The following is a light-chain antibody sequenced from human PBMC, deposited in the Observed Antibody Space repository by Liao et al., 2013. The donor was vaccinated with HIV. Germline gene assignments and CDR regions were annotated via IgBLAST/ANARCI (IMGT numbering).Light chain of an antibody. CDR2: YDS. Sequence: SYELTQPPSVSVAPGKTARIPCGGNDIGSESVNWYQQKPGQAPVMVISYDSDRPSGIPERFSGSNSGDTATLTISRVEGGDEADYYCQVWDSSSDRGVFGGGTKLTVL. CDR1: DIGSES. CDR3: QVWDSSSDRGV. V-gene: IGLV3-21*04. J-gene: IGLJ2*01.